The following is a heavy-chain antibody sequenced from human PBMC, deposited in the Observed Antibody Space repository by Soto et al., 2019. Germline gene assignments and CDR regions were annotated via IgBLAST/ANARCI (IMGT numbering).Heavy chain of an antibody. V-gene: IGHV1-69*12. J-gene: IGHJ5*02. CDR1: GGTFGNSA. D-gene: IGHD3-3*01. CDR2: IVPMFGTA. CDR3: ARDGDPEYAFWSVPLGGGRFDP. Sequence: QVQLVQSGAEVKKPGSSVNVSCKTSGGTFGNSAVTWVRQAPGQGLEWMGGIVPMFGTANYAQKFQGRVTITADESTSTAYMEVTSLRSDDTAVYYCARDGDPEYAFWSVPLGGGRFDPWGQGTQVTVSS.